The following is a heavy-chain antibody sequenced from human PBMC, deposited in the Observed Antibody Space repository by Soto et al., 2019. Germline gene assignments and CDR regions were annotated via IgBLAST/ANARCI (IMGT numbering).Heavy chain of an antibody. Sequence: GGSLRLSCAASGFTFSSYAMSWVRQAPGKGLEWVSAISGSGGSTYYADSVKGRFTISRDNSKNTLYLQMNSLRAEDTAVYYCAKDRALGGIANGAFDIWGQGTMVTVSS. CDR3: AKDRALGGIANGAFDI. D-gene: IGHD6-13*01. J-gene: IGHJ3*02. CDR2: ISGSGGST. V-gene: IGHV3-23*01. CDR1: GFTFSSYA.